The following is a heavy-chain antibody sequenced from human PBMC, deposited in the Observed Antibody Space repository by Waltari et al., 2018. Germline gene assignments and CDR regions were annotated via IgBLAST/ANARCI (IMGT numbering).Heavy chain of an antibody. D-gene: IGHD5-12*01. CDR3: ARDISRAAVATILSYYYYYYGMDV. J-gene: IGHJ6*02. CDR1: GYTFTSYY. CDR2: INPSGGST. Sequence: QVQLVQSGAEVKKPGASVTVSCKASGYTFTSYYMHWVRQAPGQGLEWMGIINPSGGSTSYAQKFQGRVTMTRDTSTSTVYMELSSLRSEDTAVYYCARDISRAAVATILSYYYYYYGMDVWGQGTTVTVSS. V-gene: IGHV1-46*01.